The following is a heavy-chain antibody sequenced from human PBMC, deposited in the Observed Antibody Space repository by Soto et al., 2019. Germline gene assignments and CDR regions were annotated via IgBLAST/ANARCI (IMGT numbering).Heavy chain of an antibody. V-gene: IGHV3-11*01. CDR1: GFTFSDYY. J-gene: IGHJ4*02. Sequence: GGSLRLSCAASGFTFSDYYMSWIRQAPGKGLEWVSYISSSGSTIYYADSVKGRFTISRDNAKNSLYLQMNSLRAEDTAVYYCARAPYYYDRTADYWGQGTLVTVSS. D-gene: IGHD3-22*01. CDR3: ARAPYYYDRTADY. CDR2: ISSSGSTI.